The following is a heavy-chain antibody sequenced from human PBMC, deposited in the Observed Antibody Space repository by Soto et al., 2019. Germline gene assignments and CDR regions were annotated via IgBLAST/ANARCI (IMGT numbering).Heavy chain of an antibody. CDR2: ISYDGSNK. CDR3: ARIRDGYPLGYFDY. CDR1: GFTFSSYA. J-gene: IGHJ4*02. Sequence: GVLRLSCAASGFTFSSYAMHWVRQAPGKGLEWVAVISYDGSNKYYADSVKGRFTISRDDSKNTLYLQMNSLRAEDTAVYYCARIRDGYPLGYFDYWGQGTLVTVSS. D-gene: IGHD5-12*01. V-gene: IGHV3-30-3*01.